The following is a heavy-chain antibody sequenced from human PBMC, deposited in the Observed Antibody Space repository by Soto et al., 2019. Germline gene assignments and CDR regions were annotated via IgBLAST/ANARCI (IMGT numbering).Heavy chain of an antibody. V-gene: IGHV4-4*02. CDR3: ARDKRDSSSWYRWMVDYYYCGMDV. J-gene: IGHJ6*02. CDR2: IYHTGST. CDR1: GGSISSSSW. D-gene: IGHD6-13*01. Sequence: PSETLSLTCAVSGGSISSSSWWNWVRQPPGKGQEWIGEIYHTGSTNYNPALESRVTISVDTSKNQFSLKLSSVTAADTAVYYCARDKRDSSSWYRWMVDYYYCGMDVWGQGTTVTVSS.